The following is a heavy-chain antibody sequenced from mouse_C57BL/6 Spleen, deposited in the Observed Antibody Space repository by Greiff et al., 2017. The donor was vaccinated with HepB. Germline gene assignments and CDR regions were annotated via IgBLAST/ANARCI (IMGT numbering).Heavy chain of an antibody. CDR1: GFTFSSYA. Sequence: EVKVVESGEGLVKPGGSLKLSCAASGFTFSSYAMSWVRQTPEKRLEWVAYLSSGGDYIYYADTVKGGFTISRDNARNTLYLQMRSLKSEDTAMYYCTRAGGLRAWFAYWGQGTLVTVSA. CDR3: TRAGGLRAWFAY. J-gene: IGHJ3*01. D-gene: IGHD3-3*01. CDR2: LSSGGDYI. V-gene: IGHV5-9-1*02.